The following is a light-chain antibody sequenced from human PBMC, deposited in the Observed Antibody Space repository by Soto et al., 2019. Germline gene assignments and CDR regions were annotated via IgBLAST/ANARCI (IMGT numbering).Light chain of an antibody. V-gene: IGKV3-11*01. J-gene: IGKJ3*01. CDR2: DAS. CDR3: QQRSNWPPRFT. CDR1: QRVSSY. Sequence: EIVLTQSPATLSLSPGERATFSGRAIQRVSSYLAWYQQKPGQAPRLLIYDASNRATGIPARFSGSGSGTDFTLTISSLEPEDFAVYYCQQRSNWPPRFTFGPGTKVDIK.